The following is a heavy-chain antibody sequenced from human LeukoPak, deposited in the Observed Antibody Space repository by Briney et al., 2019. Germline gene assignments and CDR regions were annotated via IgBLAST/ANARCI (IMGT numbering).Heavy chain of an antibody. Sequence: SETLSLTCTVSGGSINNSYWTWIRQPPGKGLEWIGHIYYSGSTNYSPSLKSRVTISVDTSKNQFSLKLSSVTAADTAVYYCARLSSLANIAARGRAWFDTWGQGSLVTVSS. V-gene: IGHV4-59*01. CDR1: GGSINNSY. J-gene: IGHJ5*02. CDR2: IYYSGST. CDR3: ARLSSLANIAARGRAWFDT. D-gene: IGHD6-6*01.